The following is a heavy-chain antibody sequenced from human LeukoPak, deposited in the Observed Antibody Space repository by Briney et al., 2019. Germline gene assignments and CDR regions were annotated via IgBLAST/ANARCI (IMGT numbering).Heavy chain of an antibody. V-gene: IGHV3-11*04. D-gene: IGHD3-3*01. Sequence: GGSLRLSCAASGFTFSDYYMSWIRQAPGKGLEWVSYITGSGSTIYYADTVKGRFTISRDNAKNSLYLQMNTLRAEDMAVYYCARAVDYDFWSGTRGAFDIWGQGTMVTVSS. CDR1: GFTFSDYY. CDR3: ARAVDYDFWSGTRGAFDI. CDR2: ITGSGSTI. J-gene: IGHJ3*02.